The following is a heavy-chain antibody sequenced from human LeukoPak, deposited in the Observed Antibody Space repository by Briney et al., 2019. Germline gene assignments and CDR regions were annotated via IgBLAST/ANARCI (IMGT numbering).Heavy chain of an antibody. CDR1: GGTFSSYA. CDR3: ARAVAARPSDAFDN. J-gene: IGHJ3*02. CDR2: IIPIFGTA. V-gene: IGHV1-69*05. D-gene: IGHD6-6*01. Sequence: ASVKVSCKASGGTFSSYAISWVRQAPGQGLEWVGRIIPIFGTANYAQKFQGRVTITTDESTSTAYMELSSLRSEDTAVYYCARAVAARPSDAFDNWGQGTMVTVSS.